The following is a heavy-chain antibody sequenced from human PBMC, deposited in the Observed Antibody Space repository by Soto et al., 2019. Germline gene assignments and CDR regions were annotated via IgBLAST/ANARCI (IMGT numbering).Heavy chain of an antibody. V-gene: IGHV1-69*02. J-gene: IGHJ4*02. CDR3: ARVGGYCGGDCYLYYFDY. CDR2: IIPILGIA. D-gene: IGHD2-21*02. CDR1: GGTFSSYT. Sequence: QVQLVQSGAEVKKPGSSVKVSCKASGGTFSSYTISWVRQAPRQGLEWMGKIIPILGIANYAQKFQGRVTITADKSTSTAYMELSSLRSEDTAVYYCARVGGYCGGDCYLYYFDYWGQGTLVTVSS.